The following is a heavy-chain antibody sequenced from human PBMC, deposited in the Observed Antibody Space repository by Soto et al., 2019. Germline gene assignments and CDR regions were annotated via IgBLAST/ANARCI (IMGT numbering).Heavy chain of an antibody. CDR1: GGSISSYY. V-gene: IGHV4-59*01. D-gene: IGHD6-13*01. CDR3: ARDLGSSWLNWFDP. J-gene: IGHJ5*02. Sequence: LSLTCTVSGGSISSYYWSWIRQPPGKGLEWIGYIYYSGSTNYNPSLKSRVTISVDTSKNQFSLKLSSVTAADTAVYYCARDLGSSWLNWFDPWGQGTLVTVSS. CDR2: IYYSGST.